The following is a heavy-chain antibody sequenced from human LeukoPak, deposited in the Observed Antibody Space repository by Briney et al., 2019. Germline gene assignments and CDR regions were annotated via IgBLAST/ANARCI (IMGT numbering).Heavy chain of an antibody. CDR3: ARGRRGQDY. CDR2: IYTSGNT. Sequence: SETLSLTCTVSGGSISSGSYYWSWIRQPAGKGLEWIGRIYTSGNTNYNPSLKSRVTISVDTSKNQFSLRLSSVTAADTAVYYCARGRRGQDYWGQGTLVTVSS. CDR1: GGSISSGSYY. V-gene: IGHV4-61*02. J-gene: IGHJ4*02.